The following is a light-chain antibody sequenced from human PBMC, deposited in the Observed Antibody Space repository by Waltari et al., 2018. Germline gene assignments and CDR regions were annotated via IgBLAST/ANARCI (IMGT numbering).Light chain of an antibody. Sequence: QSALTQPASVSGSPGQSITISCTGTSSDVGSYNYVPWYLHHPGKAPKLLIYDVSKRPSGVSHRFSGSKSDNTASLTISGLQTEDEAEYYCSSYTNSSTPYVFGTGTRVTVL. V-gene: IGLV2-14*03. J-gene: IGLJ1*01. CDR2: DVS. CDR3: SSYTNSSTPYV. CDR1: SSDVGSYNY.